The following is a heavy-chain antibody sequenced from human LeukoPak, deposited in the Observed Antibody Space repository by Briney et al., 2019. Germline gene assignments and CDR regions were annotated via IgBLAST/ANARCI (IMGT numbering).Heavy chain of an antibody. CDR3: ARDYYGSGSYVAYYFEY. D-gene: IGHD3-10*01. CDR2: INPSGGST. CDR1: GYTFTSYN. J-gene: IGHJ4*02. V-gene: IGHV1-46*01. Sequence: ASVKVSCKASGYTFTSYNMHSMRHAPGQGLEWRGIINPSGGSTSYAQNVQGRVTMTRDRSTSTVYMELSSLSSEDTAVYYCARDYYGSGSYVAYYFEYWGQGTLVTVSS.